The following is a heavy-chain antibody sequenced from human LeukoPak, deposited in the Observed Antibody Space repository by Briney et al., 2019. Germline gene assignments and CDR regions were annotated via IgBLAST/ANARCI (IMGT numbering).Heavy chain of an antibody. CDR2: ISSNGGST. J-gene: IGHJ4*02. CDR1: GFTFSSYE. Sequence: GGSLRLSCAASGFTFSSYEMNWVRQAPGKGLEYVSAISSNGGSTYYANSVKGRFTISRDNSKNTLYLQMGSLRAEDMAVYYCARVEGYGSGSYTDWGQGTLVTVSS. V-gene: IGHV3-64*01. D-gene: IGHD3-10*01. CDR3: ARVEGYGSGSYTD.